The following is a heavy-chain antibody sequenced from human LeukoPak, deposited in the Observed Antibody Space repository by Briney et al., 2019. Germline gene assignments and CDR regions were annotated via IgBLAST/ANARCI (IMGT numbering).Heavy chain of an antibody. CDR2: INHSGST. V-gene: IGHV4-34*01. J-gene: IGHJ4*02. CDR3: ARGRPYSGDYYFDY. Sequence: SETLSLTCAVYGGSFSGYYWSWIRQPPGKGLEWIGEINHSGSTNYNPSLKSRVTISVDTSKNQFSLKLSSVTAADTAVYYCARGRPYSGDYYFDYWGQGTLVTVSS. CDR1: GGSFSGYY. D-gene: IGHD1-26*01.